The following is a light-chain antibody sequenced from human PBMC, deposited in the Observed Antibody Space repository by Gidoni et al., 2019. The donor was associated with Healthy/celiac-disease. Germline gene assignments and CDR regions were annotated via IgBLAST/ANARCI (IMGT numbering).Light chain of an antibody. CDR3: QQRSNWSYT. Sequence: EIVLTQSPATLSLSPGERATLSSRASQSVSSYLAWYQQKPGQAPRLLIYDASNRATGIPARFSGSGSGTDFTLTISSLEPEDFAVYYCQQRSNWSYTFGQGTKLEI. CDR1: QSVSSY. CDR2: DAS. J-gene: IGKJ2*01. V-gene: IGKV3-11*01.